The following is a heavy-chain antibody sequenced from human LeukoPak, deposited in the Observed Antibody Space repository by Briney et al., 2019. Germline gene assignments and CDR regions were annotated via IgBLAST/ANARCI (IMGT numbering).Heavy chain of an antibody. J-gene: IGHJ6*02. CDR2: IDAGGGDT. Sequence: GGSLRLSCAASGCSFSSYAMTWVRQAPGKGLEWVSSIDAGGGDTYHSDSVKGRFTISRDNSMNTLYLQMNSLRADDTAVYYCGRPTKYWLVRGNGVDVWGQGTTVTVSS. CDR3: GRPTKYWLVRGNGVDV. CDR1: GCSFSSYA. D-gene: IGHD6-19*01. V-gene: IGHV3-23*01.